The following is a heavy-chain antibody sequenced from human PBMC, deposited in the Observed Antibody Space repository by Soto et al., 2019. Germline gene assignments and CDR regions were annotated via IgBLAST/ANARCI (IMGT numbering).Heavy chain of an antibody. CDR1: GSISTTTP. Sequence: EVHLLESGGGLVQPGGSLRLSCAASGSISTTTPLSWVRQAPGKGLEWVSTISGRGTNTYYADSVKGRFIISRGNLKNTVNLQMNGLGVEDTAIYYCATSFRYFDNWGQGTRVTVSS. J-gene: IGHJ4*02. V-gene: IGHV3-23*01. CDR3: ATSFRYFDN. CDR2: ISGRGTNT.